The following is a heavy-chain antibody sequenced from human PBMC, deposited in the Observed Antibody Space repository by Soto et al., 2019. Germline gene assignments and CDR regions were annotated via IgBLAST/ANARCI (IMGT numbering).Heavy chain of an antibody. CDR1: GFTFSSYG. V-gene: IGHV3-33*01. CDR3: ARDPERSHSSGWSFFDY. J-gene: IGHJ4*02. CDR2: IWYDGSNK. Sequence: QVQLVESGGGVVQPGRSLRLSCAASGFTFSSYGMHWVRQAPGKWLEWVAVIWYDGSNKYYADSVMGRFTISRDNSKNTLYLQMNSLRAEDTAVYYCARDPERSHSSGWSFFDYWGQGTLVTVSS. D-gene: IGHD6-19*01.